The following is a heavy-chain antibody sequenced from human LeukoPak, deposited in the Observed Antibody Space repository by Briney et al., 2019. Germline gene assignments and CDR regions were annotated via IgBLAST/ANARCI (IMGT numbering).Heavy chain of an antibody. CDR2: VSWDGGST. CDR1: GFVFDDFA. D-gene: IGHD5-12*01. V-gene: IGHV3-43D*03. J-gene: IGHJ4*02. Sequence: PGGSLRLSCASSGFVFDDFAMHWLRQAPWKGVEGISLVSWDGGSTYYSGSVKGRFTISSDNRKNSLSLQMNSLRAEDTALYYCAKGYYSGYDSGAFDHWGQGTLVPVSS. CDR3: AKGYYSGYDSGAFDH.